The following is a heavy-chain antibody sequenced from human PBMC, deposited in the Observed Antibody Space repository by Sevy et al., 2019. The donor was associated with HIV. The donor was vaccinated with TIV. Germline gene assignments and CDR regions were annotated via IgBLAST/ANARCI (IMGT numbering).Heavy chain of an antibody. CDR2: ISGSGSST. Sequence: GGSLRLSCAASGFTFSTYAMTWVRQAPGGGLEWVSVISGSGSSTYYTDSVKGRFTISRDNSKNTLFLQMNSLRADDTAVYYCAKDRVSGTYYSGDFDYWGQGTLVTVSS. V-gene: IGHV3-23*01. J-gene: IGHJ4*02. CDR1: GFTFSTYA. CDR3: AKDRVSGTYYSGDFDY. D-gene: IGHD3-10*01.